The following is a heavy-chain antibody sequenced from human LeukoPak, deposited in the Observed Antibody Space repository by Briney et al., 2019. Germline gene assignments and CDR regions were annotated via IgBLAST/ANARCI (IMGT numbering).Heavy chain of an antibody. CDR1: GGSISSYY. CDR3: AALDYYGSGSYAGY. J-gene: IGHJ4*02. Sequence: SETLSLTCTVSGGSISSYYWSWIRQPPGKGLEWIGYIYTSGSTNYNPSLKSRVTISVDTSKNQFSLKPSSVTAADTAVYYCAALDYYGSGSYAGYWGQGTLVTVSS. V-gene: IGHV4-4*09. CDR2: IYTSGST. D-gene: IGHD3-10*01.